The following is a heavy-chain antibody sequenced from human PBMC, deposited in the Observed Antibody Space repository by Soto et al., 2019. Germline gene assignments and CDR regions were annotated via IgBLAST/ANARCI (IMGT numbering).Heavy chain of an antibody. CDR2: TNPNSGDV. CDR1: GYTFTGYY. CDR3: ASDVAGLFYFDY. V-gene: IGHV1-2*02. J-gene: IGHJ4*02. Sequence: ASVKVSCKASGYTFTGYYIHWVLQAPGQGLEWMGWTNPNSGDVNYAQKFQGRVTMTRDMSISTAYMELSGLGSDDAALYYCASDVAGLFYFDYWGQGTLVTVSS. D-gene: IGHD2-15*01.